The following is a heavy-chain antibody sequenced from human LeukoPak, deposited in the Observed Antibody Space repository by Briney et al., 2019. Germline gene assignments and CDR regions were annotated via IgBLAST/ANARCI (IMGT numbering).Heavy chain of an antibody. CDR1: GGTFSSYS. Sequence: ASVKVSCKASGGTFSSYSISWVRQAPGQGLEWIGGISPIFDASKYAQKYQGRVTITADKSTNTAYMQLDNLRSEDTAVYYCARDGSNSTPFDDWGQGTLVTVSS. D-gene: IGHD4-11*01. CDR2: ISPIFDAS. CDR3: ARDGSNSTPFDD. V-gene: IGHV1-69*06. J-gene: IGHJ4*02.